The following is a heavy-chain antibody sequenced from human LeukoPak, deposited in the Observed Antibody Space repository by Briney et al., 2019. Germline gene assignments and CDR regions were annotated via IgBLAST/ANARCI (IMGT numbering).Heavy chain of an antibody. V-gene: IGHV1-18*01. CDR3: AKRRYGSGSASQPLDY. D-gene: IGHD3-10*01. J-gene: IGHJ4*02. CDR1: GYTFTSYG. CDR2: ISGYNGDT. Sequence: ASVKVSCKASGYTFTSYGISWVRQAPGQGLEWLGWISGYNGDTDYAQKVQGRVTLTTDTSTSTAFLELRSLRSNDTAVYYCAKRRYGSGSASQPLDYWGQGTLVTVSS.